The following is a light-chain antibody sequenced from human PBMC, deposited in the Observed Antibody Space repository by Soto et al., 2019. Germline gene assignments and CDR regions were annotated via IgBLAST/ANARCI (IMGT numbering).Light chain of an antibody. V-gene: IGLV2-14*03. CDR2: DVN. CDR3: SSYTTGNTPHV. J-gene: IGLJ1*01. CDR1: SSDVGGSDF. Sequence: QSVLTQPASVSGSPGHSIAISCTGTSSDVGGSDFCSCYQHHPGKATKLIIHDVNNRPSGVSARFSGSKSGNTASLTISGLQAEDEVDYYCSSYTTGNTPHVFGAGTKLTV.